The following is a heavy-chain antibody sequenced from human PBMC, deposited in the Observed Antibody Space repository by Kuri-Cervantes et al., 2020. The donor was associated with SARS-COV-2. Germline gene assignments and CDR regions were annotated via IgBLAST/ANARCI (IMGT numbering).Heavy chain of an antibody. D-gene: IGHD5-24*01. V-gene: IGHV3-30-3*01. CDR1: GFTFSSYA. J-gene: IGHJ4*02. CDR3: ARDIGMATNRGLDY. Sequence: SLKISCAASGFTFSSYAMHWVRQAPGKGLEWVAVISYDGSNKYYADSVKGRFTISRDNSKNTLYLQMNSLRAEDTAVYYCARDIGMATNRGLDYWGQGTLVTVSS. CDR2: ISYDGSNK.